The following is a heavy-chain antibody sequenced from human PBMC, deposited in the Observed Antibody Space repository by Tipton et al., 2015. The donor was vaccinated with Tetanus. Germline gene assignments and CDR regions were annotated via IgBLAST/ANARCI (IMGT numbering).Heavy chain of an antibody. D-gene: IGHD3-9*01. J-gene: IGHJ5*02. Sequence: TLSLTCTVSGGSISSSSYYWGWIRQPPGKGLEWIGSIYYRGSTYYNPSLKSRVTISVDTSKNQFSLKLSSVTAADTAVYYCARQRYFGWLFSWFDPWGQGTLVTVSS. V-gene: IGHV4-39*01. CDR1: GGSISSSSYY. CDR2: IYYRGST. CDR3: ARQRYFGWLFSWFDP.